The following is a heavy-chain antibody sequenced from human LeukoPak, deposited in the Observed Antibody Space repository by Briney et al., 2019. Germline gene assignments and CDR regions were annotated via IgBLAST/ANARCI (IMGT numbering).Heavy chain of an antibody. CDR3: ARDDIVVVVAATRKNYYYYGMDV. CDR2: ISPSGGST. Sequence: GASVKVSCKASGYTFTSYYMHWVRQAPGQGLEWMGIISPSGGSTSYAREFQGRVTMTRDTPTSTAYMELSSLRSEDTAVYYCARDDIVVVVAATRKNYYYYGMDVWGQGTTVTVSS. CDR1: GYTFTSYY. V-gene: IGHV1-46*01. D-gene: IGHD2-15*01. J-gene: IGHJ6*02.